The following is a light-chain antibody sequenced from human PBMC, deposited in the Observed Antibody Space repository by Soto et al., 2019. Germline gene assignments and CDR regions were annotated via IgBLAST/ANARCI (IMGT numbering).Light chain of an antibody. CDR2: GAS. CDR3: QKYNNWCVT. CDR1: QSLGSN. V-gene: IGKV3-15*01. J-gene: IGKJ1*01. Sequence: TQSPGTLYVSPGDRATLSCTASQSLGSNLAWYQQQPGQAPRLLIYGASTRANGIPARFSGSGSGTEFTHTISNLQSSDFAVYYCQKYNNWCVTFGQWTKLDSK.